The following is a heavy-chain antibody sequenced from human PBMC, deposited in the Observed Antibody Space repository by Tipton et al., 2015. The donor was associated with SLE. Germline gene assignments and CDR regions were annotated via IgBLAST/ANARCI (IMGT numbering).Heavy chain of an antibody. CDR1: GDSISSRSYH. CDR3: AKLQLWYFDS. V-gene: IGHV4-39*01. D-gene: IGHD5-18*01. Sequence: TLSLTCTVSGDSISSRSYHWGWIRQPPGKGLEWIGSIFYSGSTSYNPSLQSRVTISVVTSKNHFSLKLSSVTAADTAVYYCAKLQLWYFDSWGQGTLVTVSS. CDR2: IFYSGST. J-gene: IGHJ4*02.